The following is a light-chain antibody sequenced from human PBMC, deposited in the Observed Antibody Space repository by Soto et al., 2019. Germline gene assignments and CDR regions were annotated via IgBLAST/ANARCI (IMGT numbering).Light chain of an antibody. V-gene: IGLV2-14*01. Sequence: QSALTQPASVSGSPGQSITISCLGTSSDVGGYNYVSWYQQHPGKAPKLMIYEVSNRPSGVSNRFSGSKSGNTASLTISGLQAEDEADYYCSSYTTSSLYVFGTGTKLTVL. CDR1: SSDVGGYNY. J-gene: IGLJ1*01. CDR3: SSYTTSSLYV. CDR2: EVS.